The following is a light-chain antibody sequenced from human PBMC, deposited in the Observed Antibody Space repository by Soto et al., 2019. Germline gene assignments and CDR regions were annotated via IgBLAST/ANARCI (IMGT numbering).Light chain of an antibody. Sequence: DIQMTQSPSSLSASVGDRVAITCRASQSISSYLNWYQQKPGKDPKVLIYAASNLQSGVPSRFSGSGSGTDFTLTISSLQPEDFATYYCQQSYSTPITFGQGTRMEI. CDR2: AAS. V-gene: IGKV1-39*01. CDR1: QSISSY. J-gene: IGKJ5*01. CDR3: QQSYSTPIT.